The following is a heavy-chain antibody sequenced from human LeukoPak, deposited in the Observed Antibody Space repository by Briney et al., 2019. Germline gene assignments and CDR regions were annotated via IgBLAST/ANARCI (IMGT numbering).Heavy chain of an antibody. CDR3: ASGSHVRVYDSNPYYGHY. CDR2: INPSGGST. D-gene: IGHD3-22*01. Sequence: ASVKVSCKASGYTFTGYYMHWVRQAPGQGLEWMGIINPSGGSTYYAQKFQGRVTMTRDMSTSTVYMELSSLRSEDTALYYCASGSHVRVYDSNPYYGHYWGQGALVTVSS. CDR1: GYTFTGYY. J-gene: IGHJ4*02. V-gene: IGHV1-46*01.